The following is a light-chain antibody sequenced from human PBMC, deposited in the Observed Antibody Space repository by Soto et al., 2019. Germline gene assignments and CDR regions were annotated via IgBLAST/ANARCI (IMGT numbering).Light chain of an antibody. J-gene: IGKJ3*01. CDR2: AAS. Sequence: DIQMTQSPSSLSASVGDRVTITCRASPGISNYLAWYQQKAGEVPKLLIFAASTLQSGFPSRFSGSGSGTDFTHTISSRQPEDGATYYCQKYNSYHLTFGPGTKVDIK. V-gene: IGKV1-27*01. CDR1: PGISNY. CDR3: QKYNSYHLT.